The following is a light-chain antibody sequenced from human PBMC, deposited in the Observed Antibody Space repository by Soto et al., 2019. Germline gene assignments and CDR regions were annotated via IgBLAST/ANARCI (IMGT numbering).Light chain of an antibody. Sequence: EIVMTQSPDTLSVSPGERATLSCRASQTVSINLAWYQQKPGQTPRLLIYGASRRATGIPARFSGSGSGTEFTLTISSLQSEDFAVYDCQQYNNWPPLTFGGGTKVEIK. J-gene: IGKJ4*01. CDR3: QQYNNWPPLT. CDR1: QTVSIN. CDR2: GAS. V-gene: IGKV3-15*01.